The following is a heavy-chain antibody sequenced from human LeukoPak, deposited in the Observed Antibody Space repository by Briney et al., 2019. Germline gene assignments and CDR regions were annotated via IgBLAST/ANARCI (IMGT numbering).Heavy chain of an antibody. J-gene: IGHJ4*02. CDR2: ISISGSAI. V-gene: IGHV3-11*01. D-gene: IGHD3-16*01. CDR3: ARRPLTASLDY. Sequence: GGSLRFSCAASGFIFSDYDMNWIRQAPGKGLEWVSYISISGSAIYYADSVKGRFTISRDNAKNSLYLQMSSLRAEDTAVYYCARRPLTASLDYWGQGTLVTVSS. CDR1: GFIFSDYD.